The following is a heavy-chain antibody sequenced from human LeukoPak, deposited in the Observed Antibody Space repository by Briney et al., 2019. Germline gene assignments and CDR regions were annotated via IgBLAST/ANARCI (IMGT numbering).Heavy chain of an antibody. D-gene: IGHD6-19*01. J-gene: IGHJ4*02. CDR3: ASAAQWLVLC. CDR2: IYYSGST. Sequence: SETLSLTCTVSGGSISSGGYYWSWIRQHPGKGLEWIGYIYYSGSTHYNPSLKSRVTISVDTSKNQFSLKLSSVTAADTAVYYCASAAQWLVLCWGQGTLVTVSS. V-gene: IGHV4-31*03. CDR1: GGSISSGGYY.